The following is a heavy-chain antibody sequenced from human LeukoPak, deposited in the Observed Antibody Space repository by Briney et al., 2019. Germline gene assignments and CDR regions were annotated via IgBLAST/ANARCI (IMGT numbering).Heavy chain of an antibody. CDR2: ISSSSTI. CDR3: AREHYDILTGYYIYYYYYMDV. Sequence: PGGSLRLSCAASGFTFSSYEMNWVRQAPGKGLEWVSYISSSSTIYYADSVKGRFTISRDNAKNSLYLQMNSLRAEDTAVYYCAREHYDILTGYYIYYYYYMDVWGKGTTVTVSS. V-gene: IGHV3-48*03. J-gene: IGHJ6*03. CDR1: GFTFSSYE. D-gene: IGHD3-9*01.